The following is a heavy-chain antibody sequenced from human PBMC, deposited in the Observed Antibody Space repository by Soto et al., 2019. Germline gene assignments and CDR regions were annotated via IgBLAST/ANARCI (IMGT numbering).Heavy chain of an antibody. CDR3: AKDGRWFGESFGY. CDR1: GFTFSSYA. Sequence: EVQLLESGGGLVQPGGSLRLSCAASGFTFSSYAMSWVRQAPGKGLEWVSGISGSGGSTYYADSVKGRFTISRDNSKNTLYLQMNSLRAEDTAVYYCAKDGRWFGESFGYWGQGTLVTVSS. CDR2: ISGSGGST. D-gene: IGHD3-10*01. V-gene: IGHV3-23*01. J-gene: IGHJ4*02.